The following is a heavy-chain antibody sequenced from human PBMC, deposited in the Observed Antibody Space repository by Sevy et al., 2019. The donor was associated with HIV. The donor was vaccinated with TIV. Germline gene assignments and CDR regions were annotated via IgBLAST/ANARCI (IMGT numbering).Heavy chain of an antibody. D-gene: IGHD5-18*01. Sequence: GGSLRLSCAASGFTFSVYWMSWVRQAPGKGLELVATMKEDGSDKDYVDSVKGRFTISRDNAKNSLYLQMNSLRAEDTAVYYCVREGGGGYSYSLDCWGQGTLVTVSS. V-gene: IGHV3-7*01. CDR3: VREGGGGYSYSLDC. CDR1: GFTFSVYW. CDR2: MKEDGSDK. J-gene: IGHJ4*02.